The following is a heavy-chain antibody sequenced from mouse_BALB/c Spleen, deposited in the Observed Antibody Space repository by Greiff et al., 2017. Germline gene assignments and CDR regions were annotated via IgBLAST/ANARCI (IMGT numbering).Heavy chain of an antibody. CDR1: GFTFSSFG. CDR2: ISSGSSTI. V-gene: IGHV5-17*02. D-gene: IGHD4-1*01. CDR3: ARLGAY. Sequence: EVQVVESGGGLVQPGGSRKLSCAASGFTFSSFGMHWVRQAPEKGLEWVAYISSGSSTIYYADTVKGRFTISRDNPKNTLFLQMTSLRSEDTAMYYCARLGAYWGQGTLVTVSA. J-gene: IGHJ3*01.